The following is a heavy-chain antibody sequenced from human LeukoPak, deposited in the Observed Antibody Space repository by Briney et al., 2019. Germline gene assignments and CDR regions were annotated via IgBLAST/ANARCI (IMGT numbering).Heavy chain of an antibody. J-gene: IGHJ4*02. V-gene: IGHV1-46*01. CDR3: ARGKVVTMVRGVIITYFDY. CDR1: GYTFTNYG. Sequence: GASVKVSCKTSGYTFTNYGISWVRQAPGQGLEWMGIIIPSDGSTSYAQKFQGRVTMTRDTSTSTVYMELSSLRSEDTAVYYCARGKVVTMVRGVIITYFDYWGQGTLVTVSS. D-gene: IGHD3-10*01. CDR2: IIPSDGST.